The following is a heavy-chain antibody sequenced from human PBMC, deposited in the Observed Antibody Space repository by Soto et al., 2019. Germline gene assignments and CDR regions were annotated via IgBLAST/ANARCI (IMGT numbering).Heavy chain of an antibody. Sequence: EVQLLESGGGLVQPGGSLRLSCAASGFVFSNCAMSWVRQAPGKGLEWVSGIRDSADSTYYADSVQGRFSISRDNSKNTLYLQMNSLRSEATAVYYCARRHNCKYVLDYWCQGTLVTVSS. CDR3: ARRHNCKYVLDY. CDR2: IRDSADST. J-gene: IGHJ4*02. CDR1: GFVFSNCA. D-gene: IGHD1-7*01. V-gene: IGHV3-23*01.